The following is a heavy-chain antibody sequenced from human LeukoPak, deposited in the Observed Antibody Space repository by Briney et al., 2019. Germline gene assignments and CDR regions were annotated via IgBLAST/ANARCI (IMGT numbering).Heavy chain of an antibody. CDR2: ITGGGTT. CDR1: GFTFSSHG. Sequence: GGSLRLSCAASGFTFSSHGMNWVRQAPGKGLEWVSGITGGGTTYYADSVKGRVTISRDNSKNTLYLQVNSLRAEDTAMYYCAKKGSGWSFDYWGQGALVTVSS. CDR3: AKKGSGWSFDY. D-gene: IGHD6-19*01. V-gene: IGHV3-23*01. J-gene: IGHJ4*02.